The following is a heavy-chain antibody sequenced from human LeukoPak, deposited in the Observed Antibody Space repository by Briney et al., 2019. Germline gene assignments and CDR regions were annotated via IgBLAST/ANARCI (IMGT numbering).Heavy chain of an antibody. J-gene: IGHJ3*02. V-gene: IGHV3-48*03. Sequence: GGSLRLSCAASGFTFSSYEMNWVRQAPGKGLEWVSYISSSGSTIYYADSVKGRFTIPRDNAKNSLYLQMNSLRAEDTAVYYCARDLRGAFDIWGQGTMVTVSS. CDR3: ARDLRGAFDI. CDR2: ISSSGSTI. CDR1: GFTFSSYE.